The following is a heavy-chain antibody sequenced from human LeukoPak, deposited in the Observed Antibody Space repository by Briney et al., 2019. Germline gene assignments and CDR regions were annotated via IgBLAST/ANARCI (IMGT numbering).Heavy chain of an antibody. Sequence: GASVKVSCKASGGTFSSYAISWVRQAPGQGLEWMGWISAYSGNTDYAQRLQDRVTLTTDTSTDTAYMELRNLRSDDTAVYYCARGPGYYDSNGHYSDYWGQGTLVTVSS. CDR2: ISAYSGNT. D-gene: IGHD3-22*01. J-gene: IGHJ4*02. CDR3: ARGPGYYDSNGHYSDY. CDR1: GGTFSSYA. V-gene: IGHV1-18*01.